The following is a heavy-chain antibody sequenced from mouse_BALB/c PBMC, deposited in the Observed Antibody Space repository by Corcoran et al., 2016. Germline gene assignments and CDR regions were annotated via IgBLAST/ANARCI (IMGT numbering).Heavy chain of an antibody. V-gene: IGHV1-18*01. CDR3: SIYPYRYDEGSAMDY. CDR2: INPYNGGT. D-gene: IGHD2-14*01. Sequence: EVQLQQSGPELVKPGASMKISCKASGYSFTGYTMNWVKQSHGKNLEWIGLINPYNGGTSYNQKFKGKATLTVDKSSSTAYMELLSLTSEDSAVYYCSIYPYRYDEGSAMDYWGQGTSVTVSS. J-gene: IGHJ4*01. CDR1: GYSFTGYT.